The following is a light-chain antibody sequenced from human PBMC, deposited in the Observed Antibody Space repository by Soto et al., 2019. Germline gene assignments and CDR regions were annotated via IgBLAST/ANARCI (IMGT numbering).Light chain of an antibody. CDR3: QQYRSSPIT. V-gene: IGKV3-20*01. CDR2: HAS. Sequence: EIVLTQCPGTLSLSPGERATLSCRASQSVSNNYLAWYQQKPGQAPRLLIYHASTRATAVPARFTASGSGTEFTLTISSLQSEDFAVYYRQQYRSSPITFGQGTRLEIK. J-gene: IGKJ5*01. CDR1: QSVSNNY.